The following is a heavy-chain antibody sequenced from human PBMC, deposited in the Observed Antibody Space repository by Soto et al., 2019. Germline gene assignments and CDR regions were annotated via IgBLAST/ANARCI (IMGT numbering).Heavy chain of an antibody. CDR2: IYYSGST. V-gene: IGHV4-59*08. J-gene: IGHJ4*02. CDR3: ARHSSGWSLIDY. D-gene: IGHD6-19*01. CDR1: GGSISSYY. Sequence: SETLSLTCTFSGGSISSYYWSLIRQPPGKGLEWIGYIYYSGSTNYNPSLKSRVTISVDTSKNQFSLKLSSVTAADTVVYYCARHSSGWSLIDYWGQGTLVTVSS.